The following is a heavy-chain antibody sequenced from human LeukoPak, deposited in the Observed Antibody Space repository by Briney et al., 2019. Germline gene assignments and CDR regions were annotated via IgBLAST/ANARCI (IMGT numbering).Heavy chain of an antibody. D-gene: IGHD3-22*01. V-gene: IGHV3-48*03. CDR1: GFTFSTYD. CDR3: ARDHDYYDGSGMGIDY. Sequence: GGSLRLSCAASGFTFSTYDMNWVRQAPGKGLEWVSCIGRSSSTRYYADSVKGRFTISRDNSKTSLYLLMNSLRAEDTAIYYCARDHDYYDGSGMGIDYWGQGTLVTVSS. CDR2: IGRSSSTR. J-gene: IGHJ4*02.